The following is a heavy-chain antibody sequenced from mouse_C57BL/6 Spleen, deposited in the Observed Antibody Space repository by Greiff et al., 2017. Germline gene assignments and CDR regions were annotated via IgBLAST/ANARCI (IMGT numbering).Heavy chain of an antibody. Sequence: QVQLQQPGAELVKPGASVKLSCKASGYTFTSYWMHWVKQRPGRGLEWIGRIDPNSGGTKYNEKFKSKATLTVDKPSSTAYMQLSRLTSEDSAVYYCARGDYDYDSYAMDYWGQGTSVTVSS. J-gene: IGHJ4*01. CDR3: ARGDYDYDSYAMDY. CDR2: IDPNSGGT. CDR1: GYTFTSYW. V-gene: IGHV1-72*01. D-gene: IGHD2-4*01.